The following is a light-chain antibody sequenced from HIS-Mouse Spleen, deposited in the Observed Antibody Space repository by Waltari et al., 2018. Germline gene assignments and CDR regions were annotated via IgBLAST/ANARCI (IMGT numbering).Light chain of an antibody. CDR2: DVS. CDR3: CSYAGSYTYV. Sequence: QSALTQPRSVSGSPGQSVTIPCTGTSSDFGCYYFFSWYQQHPGKAPKLLIYDVSKRPSGVPDRFSGSKSGNTASLTISGLQAEDEADYYCCSYAGSYTYVFGTGTKVTVL. J-gene: IGLJ1*01. V-gene: IGLV2-11*01. CDR1: SSDFGCYYF.